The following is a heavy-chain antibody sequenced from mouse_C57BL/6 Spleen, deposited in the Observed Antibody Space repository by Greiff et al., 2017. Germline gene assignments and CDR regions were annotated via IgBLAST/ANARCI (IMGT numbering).Heavy chain of an antibody. CDR2: IRSKSNNYAT. J-gene: IGHJ1*03. CDR3: VREGGADYYGSSYWYFDV. Sequence: EVNLVESGGGLVQPKGSLKLSCAASGFSFNTYAMNWVRQAPGKGLEWVARIRSKSNNYATYYADSVKDRFTISRDDSESMLYLQMNNLKTEDTAMYYCVREGGADYYGSSYWYFDVWGTGTTVTVSS. D-gene: IGHD1-1*01. CDR1: GFSFNTYA. V-gene: IGHV10-1*01.